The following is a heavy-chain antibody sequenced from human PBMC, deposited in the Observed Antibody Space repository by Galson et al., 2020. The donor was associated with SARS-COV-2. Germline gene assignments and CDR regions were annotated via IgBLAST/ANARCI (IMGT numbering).Heavy chain of an antibody. V-gene: IGHV3-23*01. Sequence: GGSLRLSCAASGFTFTTYAMAWVRQAPGKGLEWVSSITSSGGNTYYADSLKGRFTISRDNSKNTLYLQMNSLRAEDTAVYYCAKYLVGTGRRFDYWGQGTLVTVSS. J-gene: IGHJ4*02. CDR1: GFTFTTYA. D-gene: IGHD1-26*01. CDR3: AKYLVGTGRRFDY. CDR2: ITSSGGNT.